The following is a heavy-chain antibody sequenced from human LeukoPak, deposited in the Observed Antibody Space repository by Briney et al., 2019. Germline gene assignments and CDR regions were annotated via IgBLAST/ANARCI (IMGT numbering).Heavy chain of an antibody. V-gene: IGHV4-4*07. CDR3: ARAAEYSSGWYLFDY. Sequence: SETLSLTCTVSGGSISNYYWTWIRQPAGRGLEWIGRIYTSGGTNYNPSLKSRVTMSVDTSKNQFSLKLTSVTAADTAMYYCARAAEYSSGWYLFDYWGQGILVTVSA. D-gene: IGHD6-19*01. CDR2: IYTSGGT. CDR1: GGSISNYY. J-gene: IGHJ4*02.